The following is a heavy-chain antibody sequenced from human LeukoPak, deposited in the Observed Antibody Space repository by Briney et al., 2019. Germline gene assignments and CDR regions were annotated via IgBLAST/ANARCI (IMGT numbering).Heavy chain of an antibody. CDR2: ITTSDGNT. CDR3: AKDGGLWVSAHWGDS. CDR1: GFTFSSYT. J-gene: IGHJ4*02. D-gene: IGHD7-27*01. V-gene: IGHV3-23*01. Sequence: GGSLRLSCAASGFTFSSYTMSWVRQAPGKGLEWVSTITTSDGNTYYADSVKGRFTVSRDNSKDTLFLQMNSLRAEDTAVYYCAKDGGLWVSAHWGDSWGRGTLVTVSS.